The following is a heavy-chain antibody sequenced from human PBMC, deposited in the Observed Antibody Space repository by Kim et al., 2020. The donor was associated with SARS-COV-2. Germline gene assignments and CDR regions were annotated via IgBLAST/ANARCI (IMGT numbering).Heavy chain of an antibody. CDR1: GFTFSGYA. D-gene: IGHD1-1*01. CDR3: TIVPGTTLAFWDAFD. Sequence: GGSLRLSCAASGFTFSGYALHWVRQASGKGLEWVSRISSKANGYAKAYAATLQGRFTIYRADSTMTPHLQMNRVKNEDTDFYYCTIVPGTTLAFWDAFD. CDR2: ISSKANGYAK. V-gene: IGHV3-73*01. J-gene: IGHJ3*02.